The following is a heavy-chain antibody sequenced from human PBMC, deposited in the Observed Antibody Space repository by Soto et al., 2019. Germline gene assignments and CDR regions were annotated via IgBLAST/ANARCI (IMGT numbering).Heavy chain of an antibody. CDR2: INPSGGST. V-gene: IGHV1-46*01. CDR3: ATLMPSIAVASDY. CDR1: GYRFTSYY. J-gene: IGHJ4*02. Sequence: AALKVSCKASGYRFTSYYMHCVRQAPGQGLEWMGIINPSGGSTSYAQKFQGRVTMTRDTSTSTVYMELSSLRSEDTAVYYCATLMPSIAVASDYWGQGTLVTVSS. D-gene: IGHD6-19*01.